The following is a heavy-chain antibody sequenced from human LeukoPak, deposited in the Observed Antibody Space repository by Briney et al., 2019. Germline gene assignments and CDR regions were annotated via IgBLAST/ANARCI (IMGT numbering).Heavy chain of an antibody. CDR3: AKQVDTAMAGFDY. J-gene: IGHJ4*02. D-gene: IGHD5-18*01. CDR2: IIPIFGTA. V-gene: IGHV1-69*13. CDR1: GGTFSSYA. Sequence: ASVKVSCKASGGTFSSYAISWVRQAPGQGLEWMGGIIPIFGTANYAQKFQGRVTITADESTSTAYMELSSLRSEDTAVHYCAKQVDTAMAGFDYWGQGTLVTVSS.